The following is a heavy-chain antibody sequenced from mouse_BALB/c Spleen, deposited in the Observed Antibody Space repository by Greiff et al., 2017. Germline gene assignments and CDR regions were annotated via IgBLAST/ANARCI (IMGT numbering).Heavy chain of an antibody. Sequence: EVQGVESGPGLVKPSQSLSLTCTVTGYSITSDYAWNWIRQFPGNKLEWMGYISYSGSTSYNPSLKSRISITRDTSKNQFFLQLNSVTTEDTATYYCARRVVARDYAMDYWGQGTSVTVSS. CDR1: GYSITSDYA. CDR3: ARRVVARDYAMDY. D-gene: IGHD1-1*01. J-gene: IGHJ4*01. CDR2: ISYSGST. V-gene: IGHV3-2*02.